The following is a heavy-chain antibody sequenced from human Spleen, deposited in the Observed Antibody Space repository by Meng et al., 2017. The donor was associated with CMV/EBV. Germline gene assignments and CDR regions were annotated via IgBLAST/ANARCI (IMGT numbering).Heavy chain of an antibody. V-gene: IGHV3-23*01. CDR1: GFTFSSYA. Sequence: GESLKISCAASGFTFSSYAMSWVRQAPGKGLEWVSAISGSGGSTYYADSVKGRFTISRDNAKNTLYLQMNSLRAEDTAVYYCARKYYDFWSGYSEGFDYWGQGTLVTVSS. CDR2: ISGSGGST. D-gene: IGHD3-3*01. J-gene: IGHJ4*02. CDR3: ARKYYDFWSGYSEGFDY.